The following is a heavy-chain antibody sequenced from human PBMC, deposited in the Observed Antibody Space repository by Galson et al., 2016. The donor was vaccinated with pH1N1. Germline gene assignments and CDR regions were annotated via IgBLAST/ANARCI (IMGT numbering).Heavy chain of an antibody. CDR3: AKGGHYSSFDY. D-gene: IGHD4-11*01. CDR2: ISGSGFTT. Sequence: MSWVRQAPGKGLEWVSTISGSGFTTFFADSVKGRFTISRDNSKNTFHLQLNSLRAEDTAIYYCAKGGHYSSFDYWGQGALVTVSS. J-gene: IGHJ4*02. V-gene: IGHV3-23*01.